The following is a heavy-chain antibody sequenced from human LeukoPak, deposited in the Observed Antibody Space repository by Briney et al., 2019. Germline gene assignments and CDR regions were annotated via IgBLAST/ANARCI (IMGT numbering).Heavy chain of an antibody. J-gene: IGHJ6*03. Sequence: GESLKISCKGSGYSFTSYWIGWVRQMPGKGLEWMGIIYPGDSDTRYSPSFQGQVTISADKSISTAYLQWSSLKASDTAMYYCARTAVVPAAIAAVNRPWGDYYMDVWGKGTTVTVSS. CDR3: ARTAVVPAAIAAVNRPWGDYYMDV. CDR1: GYSFTSYW. D-gene: IGHD2-2*01. V-gene: IGHV5-51*01. CDR2: IYPGDSDT.